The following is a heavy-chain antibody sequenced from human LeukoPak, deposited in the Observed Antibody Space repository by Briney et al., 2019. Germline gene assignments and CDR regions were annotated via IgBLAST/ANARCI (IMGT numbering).Heavy chain of an antibody. Sequence: SETLSLTCTVSGGSISSGGCYWSWIRQPPGKSLEWIGYIYLSGSTYYNPSLKSRVTISVDRSKNQFSLKLSSVTAADTAVYYCASANALYYDSSGYTRFDYWGQGTLVTVSS. CDR2: IYLSGST. CDR1: GGSISSGGCY. CDR3: ASANALYYDSSGYTRFDY. D-gene: IGHD3-22*01. J-gene: IGHJ4*02. V-gene: IGHV4-30-2*01.